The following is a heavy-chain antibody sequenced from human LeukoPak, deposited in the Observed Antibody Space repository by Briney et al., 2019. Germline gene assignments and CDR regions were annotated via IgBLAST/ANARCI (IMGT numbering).Heavy chain of an antibody. V-gene: IGHV3-30*04. J-gene: IGHJ4*02. CDR2: ISYDGTNK. CDR3: VRDGGVSGYDLLDY. Sequence: PGRSLRLSCAASGFTFSSYAMHWVRQAPGKGLEWVAVISYDGTNKYYADSVKGRFTISGDNSKNTLYLQMNSLRAEDTAVYYCVRDGGVSGYDLLDYWGQGTLVTVSS. CDR1: GFTFSSYA. D-gene: IGHD5-12*01.